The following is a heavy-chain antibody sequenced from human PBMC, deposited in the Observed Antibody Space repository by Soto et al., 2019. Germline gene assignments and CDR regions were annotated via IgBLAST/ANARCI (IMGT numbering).Heavy chain of an antibody. Sequence: SETLSLTCAVYGGSFSGYYWSWIRQPPGKGLEWIGEINHSGSTNYNPSLKSRVTISVDTSKNQFSLKLSSVTAADTAVYYCARASDPSYGLGGPRGLVIFDYWGQGTLVTVSS. CDR2: INHSGST. D-gene: IGHD5-18*01. CDR1: GGSFSGYY. V-gene: IGHV4-34*01. CDR3: ARASDPSYGLGGPRGLVIFDY. J-gene: IGHJ4*02.